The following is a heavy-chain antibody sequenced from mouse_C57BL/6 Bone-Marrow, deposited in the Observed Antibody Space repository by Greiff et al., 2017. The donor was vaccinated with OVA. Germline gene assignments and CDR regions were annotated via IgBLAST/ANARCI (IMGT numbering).Heavy chain of an antibody. J-gene: IGHJ4*01. CDR3: TRGYSNYYAMDY. Sequence: PVQQSGAELVRPGASVTLSCKASGYTFTDYEMHWVKQTPVHGLEWIGAIDPETGGTAYNQKFKGKAILTADKSSSTAYMELRSLTSEDSAFYYCTRGYSNYYAMDYWGQGTSVTVSS. CDR1: GYTFTDYE. CDR2: IDPETGGT. V-gene: IGHV1-15*01. D-gene: IGHD2-5*01.